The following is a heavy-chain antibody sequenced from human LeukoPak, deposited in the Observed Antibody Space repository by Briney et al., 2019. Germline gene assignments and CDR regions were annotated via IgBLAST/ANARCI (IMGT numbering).Heavy chain of an antibody. J-gene: IGHJ3*02. CDR3: AREREWEWELASAAFDI. Sequence: PGGSLRLSCAASGFTFSSYAMHWVRQAPGKGLEWVAVISYDGSNKYYADSVKGRFTISRDNSKNTLYLQMNSLRAEDTAVYYCAREREWEWELASAAFDIWGQGTMVTVSS. CDR1: GFTFSSYA. V-gene: IGHV3-30*04. D-gene: IGHD1-26*01. CDR2: ISYDGSNK.